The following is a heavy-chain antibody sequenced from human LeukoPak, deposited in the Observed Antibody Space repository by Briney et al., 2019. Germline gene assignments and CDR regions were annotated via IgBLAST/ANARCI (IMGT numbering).Heavy chain of an antibody. V-gene: IGHV4-34*01. CDR2: INHSGST. J-gene: IGHJ4*02. CDR3: ARVCSSVGFLDY. CDR1: AGSFSGYY. Sequence: PSETLSITCAAYAGSFSGYYWSWIRQPPGKGLEWSGEINHSGSTNYNPSLKSRVTISVDTSKNQFSLKLSSVTAADTAVYYCARVCSSVGFLDYWGQGTLVTVSS. D-gene: IGHD6-25*01.